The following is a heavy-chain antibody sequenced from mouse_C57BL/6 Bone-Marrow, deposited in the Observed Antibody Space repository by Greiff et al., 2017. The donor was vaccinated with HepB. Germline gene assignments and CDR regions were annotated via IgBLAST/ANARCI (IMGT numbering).Heavy chain of an antibody. J-gene: IGHJ4*01. V-gene: IGHV1-81*01. D-gene: IGHD1-1*01. CDR3: ARSCYWAMDY. CDR1: GYTFTSYG. CDR2: IYPSSGNT. Sequence: QVQLQQSGAELARPGASVKLSCKASGYTFTSYGISWVKQRTGQGLEWIGEIYPSSGNTYYNEKVKGKATMTADKSSSTAYMELRSLTSEDSAVYFCARSCYWAMDYWGQGTSVTVSS.